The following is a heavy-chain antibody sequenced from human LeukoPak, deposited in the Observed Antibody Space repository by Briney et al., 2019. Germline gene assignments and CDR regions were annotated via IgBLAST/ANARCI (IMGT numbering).Heavy chain of an antibody. J-gene: IGHJ4*02. D-gene: IGHD3-9*01. CDR1: GYSFTSYW. CDR3: ARHFDYARGRLYYFDY. CDR2: IYPGDSDT. V-gene: IGHV5-51*01. Sequence: GESLKISCKGSGYSFTSYWIGWVRQTPGKGLDWMGIIYPGDSDTRYSPSFQGQVTISPDKSISTPYLQWSSLKASDTAMYYCARHFDYARGRLYYFDYWGQGTLVTVSS.